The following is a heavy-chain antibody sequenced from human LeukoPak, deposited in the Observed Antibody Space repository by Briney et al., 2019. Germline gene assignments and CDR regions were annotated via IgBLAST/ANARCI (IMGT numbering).Heavy chain of an antibody. CDR3: AKVLRGYRSDYF. CDR2: ISGSSNDI. D-gene: IGHD5-18*01. V-gene: IGHV3-11*06. Sequence: GGSLRLSCAGSGFTFSDSYMSWIRQAPGKGLEWVSYISGSSNDINYADSVKGRFTVSRDNTKNSLFLQMNSLRVEDTAVYYCAKVLRGYRSDYFWGQGTLVTVSS. CDR1: GFTFSDSY. J-gene: IGHJ4*02.